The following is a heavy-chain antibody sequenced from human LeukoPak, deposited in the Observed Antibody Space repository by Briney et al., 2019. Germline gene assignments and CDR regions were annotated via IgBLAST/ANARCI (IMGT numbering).Heavy chain of an antibody. V-gene: IGHV3-21*04. CDR3: AEDVDSSGPKAYFQH. CDR2: ISAGSGYI. CDR1: GFTFSTYS. D-gene: IGHD3-22*01. J-gene: IGHJ1*01. Sequence: GGSLRLSCAASGFTFSTYSMNWVRQAPGKGLEWVSSISAGSGYIYYADSVKGRFTISRDNAKNSLYLQMNSLRAEDTAVYYCAEDVDSSGPKAYFQHWGQGTLVTVSS.